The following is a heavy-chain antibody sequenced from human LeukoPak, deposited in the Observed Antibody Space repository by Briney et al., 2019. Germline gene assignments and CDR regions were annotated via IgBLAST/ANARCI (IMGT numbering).Heavy chain of an antibody. J-gene: IGHJ4*02. CDR1: GFTFSSYG. V-gene: IGHV3-33*01. Sequence: PGRSLRLSCAASGFTFSSYGMHWVRQALGKGLEWVAVIWYDGSNKYYADSVKGRFTISRDNSKNTLYLQMNSLRAEDTAVYYCARGGPGNYYFDYWGQRTLVTVSS. CDR2: IWYDGSNK. D-gene: IGHD3-10*01. CDR3: ARGGPGNYYFDY.